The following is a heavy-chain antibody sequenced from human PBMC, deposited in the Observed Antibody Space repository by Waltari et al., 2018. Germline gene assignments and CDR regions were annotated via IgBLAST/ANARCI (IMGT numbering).Heavy chain of an antibody. CDR3: ASAYYDILD. CDR1: GLTFSSYW. J-gene: IGHJ4*02. Sequence: EVQLEESGGGLVQPGGSLRLSCAASGLTFSSYWMHWVRQAPGKELGWVSRINRDGSTISYADSVKGRFTISRDNAKNTLYLQMNSLSAEDTAMYYCASAYYDILDWGQGTLVTVSS. D-gene: IGHD3-9*01. CDR2: INRDGSTI. V-gene: IGHV3-74*01.